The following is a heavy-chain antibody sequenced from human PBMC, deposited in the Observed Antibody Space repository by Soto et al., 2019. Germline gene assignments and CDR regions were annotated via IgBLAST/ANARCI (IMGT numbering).Heavy chain of an antibody. CDR2: IIPILGIA. V-gene: IGHV1-69*04. Sequence: ASVKVSCKASGGTFSSYTISWVRQAPGQGPEWMGRIIPILGIANYAQKFQGRVTITADKSTSTAYMELSSLRSEDTAVYYCARDPGFDILTGYYDPYYYYMDVWGKGTTVTVSS. J-gene: IGHJ6*03. CDR3: ARDPGFDILTGYYDPYYYYMDV. D-gene: IGHD3-9*01. CDR1: GGTFSSYT.